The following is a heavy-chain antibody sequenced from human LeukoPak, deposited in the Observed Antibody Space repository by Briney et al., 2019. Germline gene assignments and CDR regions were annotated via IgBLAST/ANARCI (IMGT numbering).Heavy chain of an antibody. CDR1: GFTFSSYG. Sequence: PGGSLRLSCAASGFTFSSYGMHWVRQAPGKGLEWVAVISYDGSNKYYADSVKGRFTISRDNSKNTLYLQMNSLRAEDTAVYYCAKLSSVATGYYWGQGTLVTVSS. V-gene: IGHV3-30*18. D-gene: IGHD5-12*01. J-gene: IGHJ4*02. CDR3: AKLSSVATGYY. CDR2: ISYDGSNK.